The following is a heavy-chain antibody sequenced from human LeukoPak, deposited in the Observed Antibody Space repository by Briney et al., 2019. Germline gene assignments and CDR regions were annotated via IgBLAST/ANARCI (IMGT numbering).Heavy chain of an antibody. CDR3: ARGEVVAYFDY. V-gene: IGHV1-69*01. Sequence: ASVKVSCKASGGTFSSYAISWVRQAPGQGLEWMGGIIPIFGTANYAQKFQGRVTITADESTSTAYMELSSLRSEDPAVYYCARGEVVAYFDYWGQGTLVTASS. CDR1: GGTFSSYA. CDR2: IIPIFGTA. D-gene: IGHD2-15*01. J-gene: IGHJ4*02.